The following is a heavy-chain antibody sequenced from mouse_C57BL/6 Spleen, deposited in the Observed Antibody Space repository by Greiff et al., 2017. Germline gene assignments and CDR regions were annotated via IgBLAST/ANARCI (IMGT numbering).Heavy chain of an antibody. CDR2: INPSNGGT. J-gene: IGHJ4*01. CDR3: ARSRAIGNLVTGDYAMDY. Sequence: QVQLKQPGTELVKPGASVKLSCKASGYTFTSYWMHWVKQRPGQGLEWIGNINPSNGGTNYNEKFKSKATLTVDKSSSTAYMQLSSLTSEDSAVYYCARSRAIGNLVTGDYAMDYWGQGTSVTVSS. CDR1: GYTFTSYW. V-gene: IGHV1-53*01. D-gene: IGHD2-1*01.